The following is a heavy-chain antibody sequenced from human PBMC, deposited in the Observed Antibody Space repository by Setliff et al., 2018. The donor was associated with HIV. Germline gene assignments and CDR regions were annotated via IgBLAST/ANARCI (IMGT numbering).Heavy chain of an antibody. J-gene: IGHJ4*02. CDR2: IYYSGST. CDR3: ARDPTTGVDY. CDR1: GGSISSGGYY. Sequence: SETLSLTCTVSGGSISSGGYYWNWIRQHPGEGLEWIGYIYYSGSTYYNPSLRSRVAISVDTSKNQFSLKLSSVTAADTAVYYCARDPTTGVDYWGQGTLVTVSS. D-gene: IGHD4-4*01. V-gene: IGHV4-31*03.